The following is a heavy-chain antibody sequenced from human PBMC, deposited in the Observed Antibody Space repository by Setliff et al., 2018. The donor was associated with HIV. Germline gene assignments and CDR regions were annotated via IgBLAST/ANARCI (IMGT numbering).Heavy chain of an antibody. CDR2: VSYDGDS. CDR3: ARLHITQHYYYGMDV. D-gene: IGHD2-2*01. V-gene: IGHV4-39*07. CDR1: GGSISSGSYY. Sequence: PSETLSLTCTVSGGSISSGSYYWGWIRQPPGKGLEWIGSVSYDGDSFYNPSLKSRVIISVDTSYSHFSLRLSSVTAADTAAYYCARLHITQHYYYGMDVWGQGTAVTVSS. J-gene: IGHJ6*02.